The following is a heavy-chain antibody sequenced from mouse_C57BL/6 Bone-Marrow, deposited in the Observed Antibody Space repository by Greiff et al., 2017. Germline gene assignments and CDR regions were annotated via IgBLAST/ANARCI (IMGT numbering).Heavy chain of an antibody. CDR3: ARNYDYGVWDY. J-gene: IGHJ2*01. V-gene: IGHV1-64*01. CDR2: INPNNGST. D-gene: IGHD2-4*01. CDR1: GYTFTSYW. Sequence: QVQLQQPGAELVKPGASVKLSCKASGYTFTSYWMHWVKQRPGQGLEWIGMINPNNGSTNYNEKFKSKATLTVDKSSSTAYMQLSSLRSEDSAVDFCARNYDYGVWDYWGQGTTLTVSS.